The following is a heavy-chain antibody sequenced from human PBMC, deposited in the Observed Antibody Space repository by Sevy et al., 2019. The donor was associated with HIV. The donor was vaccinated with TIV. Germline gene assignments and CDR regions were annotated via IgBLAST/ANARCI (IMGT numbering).Heavy chain of an antibody. D-gene: IGHD3-10*01. Sequence: GGSLRLSCAASGFTFRSYAMSWVRQAPGKGLEWVSAISGSGGSIYYADSVKGRFTISRDNSKNTLYLQMNSLRAEETAVYYCAKDGNCYGSVLDAFDIWGQGTMVTVSS. CDR2: ISGSGGSI. CDR3: AKDGNCYGSVLDAFDI. CDR1: GFTFRSYA. V-gene: IGHV3-23*01. J-gene: IGHJ3*02.